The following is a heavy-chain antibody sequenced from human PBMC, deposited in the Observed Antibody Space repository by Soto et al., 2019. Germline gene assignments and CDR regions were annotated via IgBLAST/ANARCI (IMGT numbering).Heavy chain of an antibody. CDR1: GFTFSSYG. Sequence: LRLSCAASGFTFSSYGMHWVRQAPGKGLEWVAVISYDGSNKYYADSVKGRFTISRDNSKNTLYLQMNSLRAEDTAVYYCAKDRGVVLMVYAIKPFDIWGQGTIVTVSS. CDR2: ISYDGSNK. J-gene: IGHJ3*02. V-gene: IGHV3-30*18. CDR3: AKDRGVVLMVYAIKPFDI. D-gene: IGHD2-8*01.